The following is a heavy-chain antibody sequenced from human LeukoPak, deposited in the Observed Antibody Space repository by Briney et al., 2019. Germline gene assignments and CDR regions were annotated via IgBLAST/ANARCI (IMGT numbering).Heavy chain of an antibody. V-gene: IGHV4-61*05. Sequence: SETLSLTCSVSGGSIISTRDHWDWIRQPPGKGLEWIGYIYYSGSTNYNPSLKSRVTISVDTSKNQFSLKLSSVTAADTAVYYCARCIAAAGPFDYWGQGTLVTVSS. D-gene: IGHD6-13*01. CDR3: ARCIAAAGPFDY. J-gene: IGHJ4*02. CDR2: IYYSGST. CDR1: GGSIISTRDH.